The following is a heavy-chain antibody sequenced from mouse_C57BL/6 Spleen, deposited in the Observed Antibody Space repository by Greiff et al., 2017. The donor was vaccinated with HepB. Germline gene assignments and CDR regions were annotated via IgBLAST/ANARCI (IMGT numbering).Heavy chain of an antibody. V-gene: IGHV2-5*01. CDR3: AKNGGYDGYYFDY. CDR2: IWRGGST. Sequence: VKLVESGPGLVQPSQSLSITCTVSGFSLTSYGVHWVRQSPGKGLEWLGVIWRGGSTDYNAAFMSRLSITKDNSKSQVFFKMNSLQADDTAIYYCAKNGGYDGYYFDYWGQGTTLTVSS. CDR1: GFSLTSYG. D-gene: IGHD2-2*01. J-gene: IGHJ2*01.